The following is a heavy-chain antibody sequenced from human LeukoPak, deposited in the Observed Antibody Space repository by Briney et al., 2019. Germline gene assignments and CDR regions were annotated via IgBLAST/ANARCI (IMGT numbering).Heavy chain of an antibody. D-gene: IGHD6-13*01. CDR3: ARLNSSSWLFYYHYYYMDV. CDR2: INHSGST. J-gene: IGHJ6*03. V-gene: IGHV4-34*01. CDR1: GGSFSGYY. Sequence: PSETLSLTCAVYGGSFSGYYWSWIRQPPGKGLEWIGEINHSGSTNYNPSLKSRVTISVDTSKNQFSLKLSSVTAADTAVYYCARLNSSSWLFYYHYYYMDVWGKGTTVTISS.